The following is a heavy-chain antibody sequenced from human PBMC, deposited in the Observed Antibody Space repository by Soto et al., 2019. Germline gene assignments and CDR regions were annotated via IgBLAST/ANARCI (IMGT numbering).Heavy chain of an antibody. Sequence: SETLSLTCTVSGGSITSSSYYWGWIRQPPGKGMEWIGGIYYSGRSYYNPSLKSRVTMSVDTSKNQFSLTLNSVTAADAAVYYCARQRTTVVTQAYFDHWGQGTLVTVSS. CDR2: IYYSGRS. V-gene: IGHV4-39*01. CDR1: GGSITSSSYY. D-gene: IGHD4-17*01. J-gene: IGHJ4*02. CDR3: ARQRTTVVTQAYFDH.